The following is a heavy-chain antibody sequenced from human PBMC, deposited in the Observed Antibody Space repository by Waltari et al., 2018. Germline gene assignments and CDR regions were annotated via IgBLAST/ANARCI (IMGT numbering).Heavy chain of an antibody. J-gene: IGHJ3*02. D-gene: IGHD2-21*01. CDR2: ISGRGGST. CDR3: ARDLPPIVVVSAARPGDAFDI. CDR1: GFTFSSYA. Sequence: EVQLLESGGGLVQPGGSLRLSCAASGFTFSSYAMSWVRQAPGKGLEWVSAISGRGGSTYYADSVRGRFTISRDNFKNTLYLQRNSLRAADTAVYYCARDLPPIVVVSAARPGDAFDIWGQGTMVTVSS. V-gene: IGHV3-23*01.